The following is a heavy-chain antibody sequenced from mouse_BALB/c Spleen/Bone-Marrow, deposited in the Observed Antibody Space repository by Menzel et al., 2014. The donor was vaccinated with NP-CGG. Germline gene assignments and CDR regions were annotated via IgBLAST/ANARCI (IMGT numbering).Heavy chain of an antibody. V-gene: IGHV14-3*02. CDR1: GFNIKDTY. Sequence: EVKLVESGAELVKPGASVKLSCTASGFNIKDTYMFWVKQRPGQGLEWIGRIDPAIINTKYDPKFQGKATIAADTSSNTAYLQLSSLISEDTAVYYCARYRYYGSSYAMDYWGQGTSVTVSS. J-gene: IGHJ4*01. D-gene: IGHD1-1*01. CDR3: ARYRYYGSSYAMDY. CDR2: IDPAIINT.